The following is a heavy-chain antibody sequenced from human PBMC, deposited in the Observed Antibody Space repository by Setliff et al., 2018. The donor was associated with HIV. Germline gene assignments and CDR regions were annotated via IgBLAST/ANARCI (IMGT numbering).Heavy chain of an antibody. Sequence: SETLSLTCAVYGGSLSGYHWSWIRQSPEKGLEWIGEINQSGSTNYNPSLKSRVTMSVDTSKNQFSLKLSSVTAADTAVYYCARGGGYDRSGYYPFDYWGQGTPVTVSS. V-gene: IGHV4-34*01. J-gene: IGHJ4*02. CDR1: GGSLSGYH. D-gene: IGHD3-22*01. CDR3: ARGGGYDRSGYYPFDY. CDR2: INQSGST.